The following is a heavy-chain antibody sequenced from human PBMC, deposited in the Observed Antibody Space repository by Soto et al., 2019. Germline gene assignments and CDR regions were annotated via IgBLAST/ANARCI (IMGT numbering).Heavy chain of an antibody. CDR3: AREGRADYYDSSGSFYFDL. J-gene: IGHJ2*01. Sequence: GESLKISCKGSGYSFANYWIGWVRQMPGKGLEWMGIIYPGDSDTRYSPSFQGQVTISADKSISTTYLQWSSLKASDTAMYYCAREGRADYYDSSGSFYFDLWGRGNLVTVSS. CDR1: GYSFANYW. D-gene: IGHD3-22*01. CDR2: IYPGDSDT. V-gene: IGHV5-51*01.